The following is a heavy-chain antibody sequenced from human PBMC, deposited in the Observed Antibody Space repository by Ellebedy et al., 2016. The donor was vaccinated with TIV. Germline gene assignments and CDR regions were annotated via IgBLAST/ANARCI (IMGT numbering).Heavy chain of an antibody. D-gene: IGHD2-15*01. CDR3: ARDWCSGGSCYDWFDP. CDR1: GYTFTGYY. CDR2: INPSGGST. V-gene: IGHV1-46*01. Sequence: ASVKVSCKASGYTFTGYYMHWVRQAPGQGLEWMGIINPSGGSTNYAQKFQGRVTMTRDTSTSTVYMELSSLRSEDTAVYYCARDWCSGGSCYDWFDPWGQGTLVTVSS. J-gene: IGHJ5*02.